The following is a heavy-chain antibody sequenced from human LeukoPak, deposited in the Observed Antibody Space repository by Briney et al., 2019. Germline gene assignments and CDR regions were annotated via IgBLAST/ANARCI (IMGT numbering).Heavy chain of an antibody. CDR1: GGSISNTYY. Sequence: PSETLSLTCTVSGGSISNTYYWGWIRQPPGRGLECIGIIYYSGSTHYNPSLKSRVTISVATSTNQFSLKLSSVTAADTAVYYCARQYCTSTTCWGYFDYWGQGTLVTVSS. D-gene: IGHD2-2*01. CDR3: ARQYCTSTTCWGYFDY. V-gene: IGHV4-39*01. J-gene: IGHJ4*02. CDR2: IYYSGST.